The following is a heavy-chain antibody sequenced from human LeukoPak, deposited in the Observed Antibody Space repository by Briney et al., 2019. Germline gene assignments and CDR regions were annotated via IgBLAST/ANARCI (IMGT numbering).Heavy chain of an antibody. J-gene: IGHJ4*02. V-gene: IGHV4-34*01. CDR2: INHSGST. D-gene: IGHD3-10*01. Sequence: SETLSLTCAVYGGSFSGYYWSWIRQPPGKGLEWIGEINHSGSTNYHPSLKSRVTISVDTSKNQFSLKLSSVTAADTAVYYCARAAGFGELFGCWGQGTLVTVSS. CDR3: ARAAGFGELFGC. CDR1: GGSFSGYY.